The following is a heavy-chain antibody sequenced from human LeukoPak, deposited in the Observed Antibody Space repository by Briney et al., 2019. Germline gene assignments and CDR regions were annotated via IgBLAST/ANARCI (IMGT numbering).Heavy chain of an antibody. CDR2: INSDGSST. Sequence: PGGSLRLSCAASGFTFSSYWMHWVRQAPGKGLMWVSRINSDGSSTNYADSVKGRFTISRDNAKNTLYLQMNSLRAEDTAVYYCARPTTLRSDLDYWGRGSLVTVSS. D-gene: IGHD4-17*01. CDR1: GFTFSSYW. J-gene: IGHJ4*02. V-gene: IGHV3-74*01. CDR3: ARPTTLRSDLDY.